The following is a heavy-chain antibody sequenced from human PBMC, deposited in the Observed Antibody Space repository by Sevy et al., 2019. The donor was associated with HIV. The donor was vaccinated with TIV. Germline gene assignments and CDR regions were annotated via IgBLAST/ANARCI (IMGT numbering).Heavy chain of an antibody. D-gene: IGHD3-3*01. CDR2: ISSSSSTI. CDR1: GFTFSSYS. V-gene: IGHV3-48*01. CDR3: ASVVYYDFWSGYYTSRGYYMDV. Sequence: GGSLRLSCAASGFTFSSYSMNWVRQAPGKGLEWVSYISSSSSTIYYADSVKGRFTMSRTNAKNSLYLQMNSLRAEDKAGYYCASVVYYDFWSGYYTSRGYYMDVWGKGTTVTVSS. J-gene: IGHJ6*03.